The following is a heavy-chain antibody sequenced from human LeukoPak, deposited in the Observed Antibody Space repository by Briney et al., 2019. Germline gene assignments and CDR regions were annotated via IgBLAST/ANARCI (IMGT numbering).Heavy chain of an antibody. CDR1: GFTFSSYG. J-gene: IGHJ4*02. CDR2: IWYDGSNK. Sequence: GGSLRLSCAASGFTFSSYGMHWVRQAPGKGLEWVAVIWYDGSNKYYADSVKGRFTISRDNSKNTLYLQMNSLRAEDTAVYYCARERVSWYSGSPGYWGQGTLVTVSS. V-gene: IGHV3-33*01. CDR3: ARERVSWYSGSPGY. D-gene: IGHD1-26*01.